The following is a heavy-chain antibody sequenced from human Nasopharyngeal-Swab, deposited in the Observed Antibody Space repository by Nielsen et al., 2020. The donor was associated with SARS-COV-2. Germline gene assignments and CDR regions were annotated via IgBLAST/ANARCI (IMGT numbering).Heavy chain of an antibody. CDR3: ARDGLDCSGGSCYSWAYYYYGMDV. CDR2: ISYDGSNK. Sequence: WIRQPPWKGLERVAVISYDGSNKYYADSVKGRFTISRDNSKNTLYLQMNSLRAEDTAVYYCARDGLDCSGGSCYSWAYYYYGMDVWGQGTTVTVSS. V-gene: IGHV3-30*03. J-gene: IGHJ6*02. D-gene: IGHD2-15*01.